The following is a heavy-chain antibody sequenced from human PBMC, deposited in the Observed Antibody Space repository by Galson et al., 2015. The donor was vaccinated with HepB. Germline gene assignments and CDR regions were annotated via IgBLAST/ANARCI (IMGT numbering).Heavy chain of an antibody. V-gene: IGHV3-23*01. CDR3: AGSSGWSDAFDI. J-gene: IGHJ3*02. CDR2: LSGSGGST. CDR1: GFTFSSYA. Sequence: SLRLSCAASGFTFSSYAMRWVRQAPGKGLEWVSALSGSGGSTYYADSVKGRFTISRDNSKNTLYLQMNSLRAEDTAVYYCAGSSGWSDAFDIWGQGTMVTVSS. D-gene: IGHD6-19*01.